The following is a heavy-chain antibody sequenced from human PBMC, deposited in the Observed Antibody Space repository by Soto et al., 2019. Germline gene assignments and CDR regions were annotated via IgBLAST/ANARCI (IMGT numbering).Heavy chain of an antibody. V-gene: IGHV4-4*02. CDR2: IYHSGST. Sequence: SETLSLTCAVSGGSISSSNWWSWVRQPPGKGLEWIGEIYHSGSTNYNPSLKSRVTISVDKSKNQFSLKLSSVTAADTAVYYCARDRRYFDWLLSGYYYGMDVWGQGTTVTVSS. CDR1: GGSISSSNW. D-gene: IGHD3-9*01. CDR3: ARDRRYFDWLLSGYYYGMDV. J-gene: IGHJ6*02.